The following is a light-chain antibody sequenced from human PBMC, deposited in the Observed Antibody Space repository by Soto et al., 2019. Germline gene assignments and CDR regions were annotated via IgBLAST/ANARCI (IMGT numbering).Light chain of an antibody. V-gene: IGLV2-14*01. CDR1: NRDIGAYNL. CDR2: EVR. CDR3: SSYTTTSTLL. Sequence: QSVLTQPASVSGSLGQSITISCTGSNRDIGAYNLVSWYQQYPDTAPKLIIYEVRNRPSGVSYRFIGSRSGNTASLTISALQADDESTFYCSSYTTTSTLLFGGGTKLTVL. J-gene: IGLJ3*02.